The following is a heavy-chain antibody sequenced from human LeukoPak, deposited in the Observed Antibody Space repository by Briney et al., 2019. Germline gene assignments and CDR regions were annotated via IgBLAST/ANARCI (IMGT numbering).Heavy chain of an antibody. Sequence: GGSLRLSCAASGFTFSSYGMHWVRQAPAKGLEWVTVIFYDGNNKYYADSVKGRFTISRDNSKNTLYLQMNSLRADDTAVYYCAKDGSSSHSFIKAQKHYFDYWGQGTLVTVSS. CDR1: GFTFSSYG. D-gene: IGHD1-26*01. V-gene: IGHV3-33*06. CDR2: IFYDGNNK. J-gene: IGHJ4*02. CDR3: AKDGSSSHSFIKAQKHYFDY.